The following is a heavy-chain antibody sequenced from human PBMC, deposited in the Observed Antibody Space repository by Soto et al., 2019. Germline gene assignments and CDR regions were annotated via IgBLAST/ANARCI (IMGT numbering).Heavy chain of an antibody. CDR1: GFTFGDYA. J-gene: IGHJ4*02. Sequence: GGSLRLSCTASGFTFGDYAMSWFRQAPGKGLEWVGFIRSKAYGGTTEYAASVKGRFTISRDDSKSIAYLQMNSLKTEDTAVYYCTREYSGYGLYFDYWGQGTLVTVSS. D-gene: IGHD5-12*01. CDR2: IRSKAYGGTT. V-gene: IGHV3-49*03. CDR3: TREYSGYGLYFDY.